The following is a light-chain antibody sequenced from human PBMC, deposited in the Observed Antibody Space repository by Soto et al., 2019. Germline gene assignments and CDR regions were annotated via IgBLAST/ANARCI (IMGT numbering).Light chain of an antibody. J-gene: IGLJ2*01. CDR2: LNSDGSH. V-gene: IGLV4-69*01. Sequence: QPVLTQSPSASASLGASVKLTCTLSSGYSTYAIAWHQQQPEKGPRYLMKLNSDGSHNKGDGIPDRFSGSSSGAERYLTISSLQSEDEADYYCQTWDTGIRIFGGGTKVTVL. CDR3: QTWDTGIRI. CDR1: SGYSTYA.